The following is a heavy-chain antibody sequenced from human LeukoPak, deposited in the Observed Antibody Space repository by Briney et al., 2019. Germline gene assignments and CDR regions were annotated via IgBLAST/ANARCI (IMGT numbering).Heavy chain of an antibody. CDR3: ASSSELTGDY. Sequence: GGSLRLSCAASGFTFSSYEVNWARQAPGKGLEWVSYISSSGSTIYYADSVKGRFTISGDNAKNSLYLQMNSLRAENTAVYYCASSSELTGDYWGQGTLVTVSS. J-gene: IGHJ4*02. D-gene: IGHD7-27*01. V-gene: IGHV3-48*03. CDR1: GFTFSSYE. CDR2: ISSSGSTI.